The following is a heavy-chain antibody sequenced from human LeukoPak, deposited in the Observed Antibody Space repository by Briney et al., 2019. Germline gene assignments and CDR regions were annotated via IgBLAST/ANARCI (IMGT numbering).Heavy chain of an antibody. CDR3: ARRRGYSYGYAYNWFDP. CDR1: GGSFSGYY. J-gene: IGHJ5*02. V-gene: IGHV4-34*01. D-gene: IGHD5-18*01. Sequence: SETLSLTCAVYGGSFSGYYWSWIRHPPGKGLEWIGEINHSGSTNYNPSLKSRVTISVDTSKNQFSLKLSSVTAADTAVYYCARRRGYSYGYAYNWFDPWGQGTLVTVSS. CDR2: INHSGST.